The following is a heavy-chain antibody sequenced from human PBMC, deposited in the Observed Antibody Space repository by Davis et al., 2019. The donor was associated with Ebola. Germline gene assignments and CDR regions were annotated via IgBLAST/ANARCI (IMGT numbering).Heavy chain of an antibody. CDR2: ISSSSNYI. CDR3: AKDQHYYDSSGYYSDAFDI. Sequence: GESLKISCAASGFTFSSNSMNWVRQAPGKGLEWVSFISSSSNYIYYADSVKGRFTISRDNSKNTLYLQMNSLRAEDTAVYYCAKDQHYYDSSGYYSDAFDIWGQGTMVTVSS. V-gene: IGHV3-21*01. CDR1: GFTFSSNS. J-gene: IGHJ3*02. D-gene: IGHD3-22*01.